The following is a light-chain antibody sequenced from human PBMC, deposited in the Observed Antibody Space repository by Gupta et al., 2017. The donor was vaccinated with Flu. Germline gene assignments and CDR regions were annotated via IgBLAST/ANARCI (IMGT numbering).Light chain of an antibody. V-gene: IGKV3-15*01. CDR1: QSVSGN. J-gene: IGKJ2*01. Sequence: EIVMTKSPATLSVSPGERATLSCRASQSVSGNLAWYQQKPGKAPRLLIYGASTRATGIPARFSGSGSGTEFTLTISSLQSEDFAVYYCQQYNNWPQTFGQGTKLEIK. CDR2: GAS. CDR3: QQYNNWPQT.